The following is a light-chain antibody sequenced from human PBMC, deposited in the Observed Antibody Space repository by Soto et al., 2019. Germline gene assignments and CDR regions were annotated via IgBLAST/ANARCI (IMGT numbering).Light chain of an antibody. CDR1: SSDVGDYNY. CDR3: SSYPSSSTRV. J-gene: IGLJ1*01. Sequence: QSALTQPASVSGSPGQSITISCTGTSSDVGDYNYVSWYQQHPGKAPKLMIFDVSNRPSGVSNRFSGSKSGNTASLTISGLQAEDEADYYCSSYPSSSTRVFGTGTKLNVL. V-gene: IGLV2-14*01. CDR2: DVS.